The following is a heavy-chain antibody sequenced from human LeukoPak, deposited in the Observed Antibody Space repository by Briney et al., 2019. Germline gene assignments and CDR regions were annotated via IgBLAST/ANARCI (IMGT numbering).Heavy chain of an antibody. J-gene: IGHJ4*02. D-gene: IGHD3-22*01. CDR1: GGSISSNSYY. Sequence: SETLSLTCTVSGGSISSNSYYWGWIRQPPGKGLESIGSIYYSGRTYYNPSLKSRVTISVDTSKKQFSLKLSSVTAADTAVYFCARRTFYYDSSGYYPVYFFDYWGQGTLVTVSS. V-gene: IGHV4-39*01. CDR2: IYYSGRT. CDR3: ARRTFYYDSSGYYPVYFFDY.